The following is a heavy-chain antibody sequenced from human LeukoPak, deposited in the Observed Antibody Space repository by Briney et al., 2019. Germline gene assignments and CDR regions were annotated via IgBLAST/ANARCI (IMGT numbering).Heavy chain of an antibody. J-gene: IGHJ4*02. Sequence: GGSLRLSCLTSGFTLSTNAMSWVRQAPGKGLEWISGISGSGASTYYADSVKGRSTISRDDSRNTLYLQMNSLRGDDTAVYYCAKDVGKWESLHFFDYWGQGTLVTVSS. D-gene: IGHD1-26*01. CDR2: ISGSGAST. CDR3: AKDVGKWESLHFFDY. CDR1: GFTLSTNA. V-gene: IGHV3-23*01.